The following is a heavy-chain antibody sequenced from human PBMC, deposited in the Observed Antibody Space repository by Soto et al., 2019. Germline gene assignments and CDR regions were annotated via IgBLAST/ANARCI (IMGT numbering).Heavy chain of an antibody. D-gene: IGHD3-9*01. CDR3: TRKTPPTGMEV. CDR1: GFTLSSYD. V-gene: IGHV3-13*01. CDR2: IGSGGDT. J-gene: IGHJ6*02. Sequence: EVQLVESGGGLVQPGGSLRLSCAASGFTLSSYDIHWVRQATGEGLAWVSGIGSGGDTHYADSVKGRFISSREDGKNSLYLQMNNLRVGDTVVYYCTRKTPPTGMEVWGQGATVTVSS.